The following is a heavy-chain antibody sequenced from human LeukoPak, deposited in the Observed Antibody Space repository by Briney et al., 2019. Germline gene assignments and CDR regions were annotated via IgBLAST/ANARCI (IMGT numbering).Heavy chain of an antibody. D-gene: IGHD3-22*01. CDR3: ARDLPTGYYISSGYYEYFLDY. CDR1: GFTFSTYW. Sequence: GGSLRLSCAASGFTFSTYWMTWVRQAPGKGLEWVANIKQDGSERYYVDSLKGRFTISRDNAKNSLFLQMNSLRAEDTAVYYCARDLPTGYYISSGYYEYFLDYWGQGTLVTVSS. J-gene: IGHJ4*02. V-gene: IGHV3-7*04. CDR2: IKQDGSER.